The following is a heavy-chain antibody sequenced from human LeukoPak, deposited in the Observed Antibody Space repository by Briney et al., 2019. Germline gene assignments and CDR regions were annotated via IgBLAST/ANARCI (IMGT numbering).Heavy chain of an antibody. J-gene: IGHJ4*02. CDR2: INHSGST. V-gene: IGHV4-34*01. CDR3: ARGGWDNWNYENY. Sequence: KPSETLSLTCAVYGGSFSGYYWSWIRQPPGKGLEWIGEINHSGSTNYNPSLKSRVTISVDTSKNQFSLKLSSVTAADTAVYYCARGGWDNWNYENYWGQGTLVTVSS. CDR1: GGSFSGYY. D-gene: IGHD1-7*01.